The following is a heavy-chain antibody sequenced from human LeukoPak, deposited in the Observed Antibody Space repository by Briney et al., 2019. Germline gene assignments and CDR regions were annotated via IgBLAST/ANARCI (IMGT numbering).Heavy chain of an antibody. D-gene: IGHD1-26*01. V-gene: IGHV1-2*02. CDR3: ARDPSGSYFDC. CDR2: INPNSGGT. J-gene: IGHJ4*02. Sequence: GLXWMGLINPNSGGTNYAQKFQGRLTMTRDTSISTAHMELSRLRSDDTAVYYCARDPSGSYFDCWGQGTLVTVSS.